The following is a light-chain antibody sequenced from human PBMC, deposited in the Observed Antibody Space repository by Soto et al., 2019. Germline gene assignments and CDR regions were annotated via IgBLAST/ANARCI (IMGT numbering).Light chain of an antibody. Sequence: EIVLTQSPGTLSLSPGERATLSCRASQSVSSSYLAWYQQKPGQAPRLLIYNASSRATGIPDGFSGSGSGTDFTLTISRLEPEDFAVYYCQQYGNSRGTFGQGTKVDIK. V-gene: IGKV3-20*01. CDR1: QSVSSSY. CDR2: NAS. CDR3: QQYGNSRGT. J-gene: IGKJ1*01.